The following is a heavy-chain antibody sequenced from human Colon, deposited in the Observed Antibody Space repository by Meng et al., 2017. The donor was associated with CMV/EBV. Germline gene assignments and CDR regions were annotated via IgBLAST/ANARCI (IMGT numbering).Heavy chain of an antibody. V-gene: IGHV1-2*02. Sequence: ASVKVSCKGSGYTFTGYYVHWVRQAPGQGLEWMGWINPNSGGTSYAQKFQGRVTMTRDTSISTAYMEVGRLRSDDTAVYYCARGVGGDYSNPLFDYWGQERWSPSPQ. CDR3: ARGVGGDYSNPLFDY. CDR2: INPNSGGT. D-gene: IGHD4-11*01. CDR1: GYTFTGYY. J-gene: IGHJ4*01.